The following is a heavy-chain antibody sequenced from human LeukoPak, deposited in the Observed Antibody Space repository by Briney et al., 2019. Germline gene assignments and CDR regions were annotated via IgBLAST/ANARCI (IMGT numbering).Heavy chain of an antibody. CDR1: GGSISIYY. D-gene: IGHD6-19*01. V-gene: IGHV4-59*01. J-gene: IGHJ4*02. CDR2: IYYSGST. CDR3: ARAIYSSDWYPFDY. Sequence: SETLSLTCTVSGGSISIYYWSWIRQPPGKGLEWIGYIYYSGSTNYNPSLQSRVTISIDTSKNQFSLKLSSVTAADTAVYYCARAIYSSDWYPFDYWGQGTLVTVSS.